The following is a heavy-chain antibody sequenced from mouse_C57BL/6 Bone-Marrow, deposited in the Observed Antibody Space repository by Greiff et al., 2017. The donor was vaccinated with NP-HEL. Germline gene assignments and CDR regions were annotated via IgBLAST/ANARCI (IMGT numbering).Heavy chain of an antibody. CDR1: GFTFSDFY. Sequence: EVHLVESGGGLVQSGRSLRLSCATSGFTFSDFYMEWVRQAPGKGLEWIAASRNKANDYTTEYSASVKGRFIVSKDTSQSILYLQMNALRAEDTAIYYCARDARGYWYFDVWGTGTTVTVSS. J-gene: IGHJ1*03. CDR3: ARDARGYWYFDV. CDR2: SRNKANDYTT. V-gene: IGHV7-1*01.